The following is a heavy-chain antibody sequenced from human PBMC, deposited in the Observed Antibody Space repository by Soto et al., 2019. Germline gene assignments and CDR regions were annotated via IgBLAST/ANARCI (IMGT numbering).Heavy chain of an antibody. D-gene: IGHD6-13*01. CDR3: ARAKKGIAAAENWFDP. Sequence: QVQLQESGPGLVKPSQTLSLTCTVSGGSISSGGYYWSWIRQHPGKGLEWIGYIYYSGSTYYNPSLKSRVTISVDTSKNQSPLKLSSVTAADTAVYYCARAKKGIAAAENWFDPWGQGTLVTVSS. CDR1: GGSISSGGYY. CDR2: IYYSGST. J-gene: IGHJ5*02. V-gene: IGHV4-31*03.